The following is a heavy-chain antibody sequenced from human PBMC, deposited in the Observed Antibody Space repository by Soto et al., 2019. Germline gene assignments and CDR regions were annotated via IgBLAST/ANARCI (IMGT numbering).Heavy chain of an antibody. D-gene: IGHD3-16*01. J-gene: IGHJ6*02. CDR3: AKEVGEGDRVFSLYYYYGMDV. CDR2: IIPIFGTA. CDR1: GGTFSSYA. V-gene: IGHV1-69*13. Sequence: SVKVSCKASGGTFSSYAISWVRQAPGQGLEWMGGIIPIFGTANYAQKFQGRVTITADESTSTAYMELSSLRSEDTAVYYCAKEVGEGDRVFSLYYYYGMDVWGQGTTVTVSS.